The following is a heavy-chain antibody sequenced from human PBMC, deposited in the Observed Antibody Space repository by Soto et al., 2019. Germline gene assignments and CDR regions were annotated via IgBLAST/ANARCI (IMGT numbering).Heavy chain of an antibody. CDR3: AEGWRMFRGRNGYT. V-gene: IGHV3-23*01. J-gene: IGHJ1*01. D-gene: IGHD3-10*02. Sequence: EVQLLESGGGLVQPGGSLRLSCAPSGFTFSSYAMSWVRQAPGKGLEWVPAISGSGGSTYYADSVKGRFTISRDNSKNTLYMQVHDLGAEDTAVYYCAEGWRMFRGRNGYTGGQGTLVAVSP. CDR2: ISGSGGST. CDR1: GFTFSSYA.